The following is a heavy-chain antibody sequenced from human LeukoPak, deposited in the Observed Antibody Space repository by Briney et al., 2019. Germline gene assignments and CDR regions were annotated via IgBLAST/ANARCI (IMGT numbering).Heavy chain of an antibody. V-gene: IGHV4-59*11. CDR2: IYYTGST. CDR1: GVSISSHY. Sequence: PSETLSLTCTVSGVSISSHYWSWIRQSPGKGLEWIGNIYYTGSTNYNPSLKSRVVISIDTSKNQFSLTLNSVTAADAAVYYCASAGNPHYFDFWARDPWSPSRQ. J-gene: IGHJ4*02. CDR3: ASAGNPHYFDF.